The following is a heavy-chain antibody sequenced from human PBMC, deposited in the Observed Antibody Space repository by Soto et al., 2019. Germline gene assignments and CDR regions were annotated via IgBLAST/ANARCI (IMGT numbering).Heavy chain of an antibody. J-gene: IGHJ6*02. Sequence: SFASYYMQCVRQALAQGLESMGIINPIGGSTSYAQKFQVRVTMTRDTSTSTVYMELSSLRSEDTAVYYCAPQVTAIRGYHYYYGMDIWGQGTTVTLSS. CDR1: SFASYY. CDR2: INPIGGST. CDR3: APQVTAIRGYHYYYGMDI. V-gene: IGHV1-46*01. D-gene: IGHD2-21*02.